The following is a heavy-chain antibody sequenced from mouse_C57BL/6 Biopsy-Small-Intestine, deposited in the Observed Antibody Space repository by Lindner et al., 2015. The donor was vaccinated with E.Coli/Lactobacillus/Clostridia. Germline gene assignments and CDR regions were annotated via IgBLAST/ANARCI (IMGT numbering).Heavy chain of an antibody. CDR2: IRNKSSNYAT. V-gene: IGHV10-3*01. Sequence: VQLQESGGGSVQPKGSLTLSCAASAFTFNTYAMHWVRQTPGKGLEWVARIRNKSSNYATYYVDSVKDRFSISRDDSQSMLYLQMNNLKTEDTAMYYCVRGRDWFAYWGQGTLVTVSA. J-gene: IGHJ3*01. CDR1: AFTFNTYA. CDR3: VRGRDWFAY.